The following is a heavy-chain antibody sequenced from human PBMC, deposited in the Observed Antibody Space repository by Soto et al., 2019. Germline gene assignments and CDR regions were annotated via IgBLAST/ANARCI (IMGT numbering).Heavy chain of an antibody. CDR2: IYYSGST. V-gene: IGHV4-39*01. CDR3: ARHNPLDLYYYDSSGYYYDY. J-gene: IGHJ4*02. D-gene: IGHD3-22*01. CDR1: GGSISSSSYY. Sequence: KPSETLSLTCTVSGGSISSSSYYWGWIRQPPGKGLEWIGSIYYSGSTYYNPSLKSRVTISVDTSKNQFSLKLSSVTAADTAVYYCARHNPLDLYYYDSSGYYYDYWGQGTLVTVSS.